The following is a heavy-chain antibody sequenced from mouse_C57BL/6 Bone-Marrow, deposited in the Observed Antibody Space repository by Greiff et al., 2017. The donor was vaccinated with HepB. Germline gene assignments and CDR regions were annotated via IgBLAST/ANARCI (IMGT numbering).Heavy chain of an antibody. Sequence: QVQLKQPGAELVKPGASVKMSCKASGYTFTSYWITWVKQRPGQGLEWIGDIYPGSGSTNYNEKFKSKATLTVDTSSSTAYMQLSSLTSEDSAVYYCARGRSTDGNYVPFAYWGQGTLVTVSA. V-gene: IGHV1-55*01. J-gene: IGHJ3*01. CDR1: GYTFTSYW. D-gene: IGHD2-1*01. CDR3: ARGRSTDGNYVPFAY. CDR2: IYPGSGST.